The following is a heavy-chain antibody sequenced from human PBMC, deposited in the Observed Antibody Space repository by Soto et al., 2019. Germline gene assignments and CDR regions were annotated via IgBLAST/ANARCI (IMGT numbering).Heavy chain of an antibody. CDR1: GYTFTGYY. D-gene: IGHD2-2*01. CDR3: ARGAVPAATGYYYMDV. V-gene: IGHV1-2*04. J-gene: IGHJ6*03. CDR2: INPNSGGT. Sequence: ASVKVSCKASGYTFTGYYMHWVRQAPGQGLEWMGWINPNSGGTNYAQKFQGWVTMTRDTSISTAYMELSRLRSDDTAVYYCARGAVPAATGYYYMDVWGKGTTVTVSS.